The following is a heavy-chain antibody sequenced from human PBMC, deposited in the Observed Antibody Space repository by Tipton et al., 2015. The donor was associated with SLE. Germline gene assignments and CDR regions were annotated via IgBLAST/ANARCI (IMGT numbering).Heavy chain of an antibody. CDR3: AKDSMRWATGYYFDY. Sequence: SLRLSCAASGFTFDDYTIHWVRQAPGKGLEWVSLITWDGGNTNYADSVKGRFIISRDNNKNSLFLQMNSLTTDDTAFYYCAKDSMRWATGYYFDYWGLGTLVTVSS. CDR2: ITWDGGNT. D-gene: IGHD4-23*01. J-gene: IGHJ4*02. CDR1: GFTFDDYT. V-gene: IGHV3-43*01.